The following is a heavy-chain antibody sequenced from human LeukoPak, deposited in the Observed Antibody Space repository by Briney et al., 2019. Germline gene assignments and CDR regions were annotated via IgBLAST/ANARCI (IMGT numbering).Heavy chain of an antibody. J-gene: IGHJ4*02. CDR1: GGSISSYY. V-gene: IGHV4-59*01. CDR2: IYYSGST. Sequence: PSETLSLTCTVSGGSISSYYWSWIRQPPGKGLEWIGYIYYSGSTNYNPSLKSRVTISIDTSKNQFSLKLSSVTAADTAVYYCAGDSGMVALDYWGQGTLVTVSS. D-gene: IGHD1-26*01. CDR3: AGDSGMVALDY.